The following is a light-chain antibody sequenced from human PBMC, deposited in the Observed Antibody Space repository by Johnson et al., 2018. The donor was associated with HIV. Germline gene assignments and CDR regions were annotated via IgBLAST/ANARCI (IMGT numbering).Light chain of an antibody. CDR3: GTGDTSLNAYV. CDR1: SSNIGNNY. Sequence: QSVLTQPPSVSAAPGQKVTISCSGSSSNIGNNYVSWYQQLPGTAPKLLIYENNKRPSGIPDRFSGSKSGTSATLGITGLQTGDEADYYCGTGDTSLNAYVFGTGTKVTVL. CDR2: ENN. J-gene: IGLJ1*01. V-gene: IGLV1-51*02.